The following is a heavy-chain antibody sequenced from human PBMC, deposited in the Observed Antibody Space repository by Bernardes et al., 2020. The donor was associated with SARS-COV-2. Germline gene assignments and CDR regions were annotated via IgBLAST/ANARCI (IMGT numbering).Heavy chain of an antibody. J-gene: IGHJ5*02. D-gene: IGHD3-22*01. V-gene: IGHV4-34*01. Sequence: SETLSLTCAVYGGSFSGSPWSWIRQAPGKGLEWIGELNERGAANYNPSLKSRISISVDTSKNQMSLKLNSVTAADTAVNYCPGGQVDFTMVVVVFTGASFYRDPWAQGTRVTGPS. CDR3: PGGQVDFTMVVVVFTGASFYRDP. CDR2: LNERGAA. CDR1: GGSFSGSP.